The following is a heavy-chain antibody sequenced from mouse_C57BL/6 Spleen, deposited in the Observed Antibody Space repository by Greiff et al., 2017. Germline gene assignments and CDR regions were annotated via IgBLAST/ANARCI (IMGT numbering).Heavy chain of an antibody. CDR2: IYPGDGDT. Sequence: QVQLQQSGAELVKPGASVKISCKASGYAFSSYWMNWVKQRPGKGLEWIGQIYPGDGDTNYNGKFTGQATLTADKTSSIAYMQRSSLTAEDSAVYFCARWGSDWYFDVGGTGTTVTVSS. V-gene: IGHV1-80*01. CDR1: GYAFSSYW. CDR3: ARWGSDWYFDV. J-gene: IGHJ1*03. D-gene: IGHD1-1*01.